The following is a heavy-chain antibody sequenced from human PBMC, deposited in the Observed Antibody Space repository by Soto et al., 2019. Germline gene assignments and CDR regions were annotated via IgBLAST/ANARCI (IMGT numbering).Heavy chain of an antibody. D-gene: IGHD3-22*01. Sequence: SVSNAWMNWVRQAPGKGLEWVGRIKSKTDGGTTDYAAPVKGRFTISRDDSKDTLYLQMNSLKTEDTAVYYCTTEFDYYDSSGYYSATDYWGQGALVTVSS. CDR3: TTEFDYYDSSGYYSATDY. CDR1: SVSNAW. CDR2: IKSKTDGGTT. J-gene: IGHJ4*02. V-gene: IGHV3-15*07.